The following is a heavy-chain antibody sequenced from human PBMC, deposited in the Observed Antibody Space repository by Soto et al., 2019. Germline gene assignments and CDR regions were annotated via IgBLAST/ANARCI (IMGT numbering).Heavy chain of an antibody. CDR1: GGSISSSNW. D-gene: IGHD5-18*01. CDR3: ARGYGRNFDY. V-gene: IGHV4-4*02. J-gene: IGHJ4*02. Sequence: SETLCLTCAVSGGSISSSNWWSWVRQPPGKGLEWIGEVNHSGSTNYNPSLKSRVTISVDTSKNQFSLKLSSVTAADTAVYYCARGYGRNFDYWGQGTLVTVSS. CDR2: VNHSGST.